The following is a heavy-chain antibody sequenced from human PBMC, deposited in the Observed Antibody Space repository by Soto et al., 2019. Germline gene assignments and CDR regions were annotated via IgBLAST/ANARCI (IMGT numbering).Heavy chain of an antibody. Sequence: SETLSLTCAVYGGSFSGYYWSWIRQPPGKGLEWIGEINHSGSTNYNPSLKSRVTISVDTSKNQFSLKLSSVTAADTAVYYCARGVIAAAGSYGMDVWGQGTTVTVSS. CDR3: ARGVIAAAGSYGMDV. D-gene: IGHD6-13*01. V-gene: IGHV4-34*01. CDR1: GGSFSGYY. J-gene: IGHJ6*02. CDR2: INHSGST.